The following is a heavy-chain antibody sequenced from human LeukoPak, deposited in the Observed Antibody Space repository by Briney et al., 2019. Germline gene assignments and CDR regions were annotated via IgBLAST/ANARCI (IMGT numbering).Heavy chain of an antibody. Sequence: GGSLRLSCAASGFTFNYAWMSWVRQVPGKGLEWVGQTVSEVDGGTTDYATPVKGRFTISRDDSKSTLYLQMNSLKIEDTAVYYCTTDEDWNYARKDVWGQGATVIVSS. J-gene: IGHJ6*02. D-gene: IGHD1-7*01. CDR3: TTDEDWNYARKDV. CDR1: GFTFNYAW. V-gene: IGHV3-15*04. CDR2: TVSEVDGGTT.